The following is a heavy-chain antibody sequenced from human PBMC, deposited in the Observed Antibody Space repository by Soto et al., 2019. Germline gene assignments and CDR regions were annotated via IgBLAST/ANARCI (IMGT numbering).Heavy chain of an antibody. CDR2: ISYDGSNK. CDR3: AKESKSEIVATMWRYYYYYGMDV. CDR1: GFTFSSYG. J-gene: IGHJ6*02. Sequence: SGGSLRLSCAASGFTFSSYGMHWVRQAPGKGLEWVAVISYDGSNKYYADSVKGRFTISRDNSKNTLCLQMNSLRAEDTAVYYCAKESKSEIVATMWRYYYYYGMDVWGQGTTVTVSS. V-gene: IGHV3-30*18. D-gene: IGHD5-12*01.